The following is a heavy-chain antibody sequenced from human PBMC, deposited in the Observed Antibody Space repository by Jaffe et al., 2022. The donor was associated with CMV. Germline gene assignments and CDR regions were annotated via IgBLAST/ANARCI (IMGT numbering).Heavy chain of an antibody. D-gene: IGHD3-3*01. CDR2: ISGSGGST. Sequence: EVQLLESGGGLVQPGGSLRLSCAASGFTFSSYAMSWVRQAPGKGLEWVSAISGSGGSTYYADSVKGRFTISRDNSKNTLYLQMNSLRAEDTAVYYCAKDPVFYYDFWSGYYPSAFDIWGQGTMVTVSS. CDR3: AKDPVFYYDFWSGYYPSAFDI. J-gene: IGHJ3*02. CDR1: GFTFSSYA. V-gene: IGHV3-23*01.